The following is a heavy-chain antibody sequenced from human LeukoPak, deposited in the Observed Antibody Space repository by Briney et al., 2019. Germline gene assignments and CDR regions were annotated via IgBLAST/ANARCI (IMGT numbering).Heavy chain of an antibody. D-gene: IGHD3-10*01. CDR3: AREGYYGSGSPPSLYFDY. CDR1: GFTFRNYV. CDR2: TSSDLNVK. V-gene: IGHV3-30-3*01. J-gene: IGHJ4*02. Sequence: PGGSLRLSCAASGFTFRNYVIHWVRQAPGKGLGWVAVTSSDLNVKLYADSVKGRFTISRDNSRSTLYLQMNSLRPEDTAIYYCAREGYYGSGSPPSLYFDYWGQGTLVTVSS.